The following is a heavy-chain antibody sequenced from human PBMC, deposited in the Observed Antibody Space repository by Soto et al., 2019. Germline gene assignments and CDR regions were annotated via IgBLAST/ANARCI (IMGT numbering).Heavy chain of an antibody. V-gene: IGHV3-49*03. CDR3: TRDVLIGPIDAFDI. Sequence: PGGSLRLSCTASGFTFGDYAMSWFRQAPGKGLEWVGFIRSKAYGGTTEYAASVKGRFTISRDDSKSIAYLQMNSLKTEDTAVYYCTRDVLIGPIDAFDIWGQGTMVTVSS. J-gene: IGHJ3*02. CDR1: GFTFGDYA. D-gene: IGHD2-8*01. CDR2: IRSKAYGGTT.